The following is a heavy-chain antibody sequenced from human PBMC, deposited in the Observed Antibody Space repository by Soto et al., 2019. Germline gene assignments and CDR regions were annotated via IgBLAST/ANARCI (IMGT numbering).Heavy chain of an antibody. CDR2: ITPNSGAT. V-gene: IGHV1-2*02. J-gene: IGHJ4*03. Sequence: ASVKVSCKASGYTFIDHYIHWVRQAPGQGLEWMGWITPNSGATKYAQKFQGRVTMTRDASINTAYVDVTGLTFDDTAVYFCAREVGRRGLNDVLDLWGQGTLVTLSS. D-gene: IGHD2-8*01. CDR3: AREVGRRGLNDVLDL. CDR1: GYTFIDHY.